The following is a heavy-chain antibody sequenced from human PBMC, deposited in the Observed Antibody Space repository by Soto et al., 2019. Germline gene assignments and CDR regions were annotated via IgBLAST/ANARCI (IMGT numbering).Heavy chain of an antibody. CDR1: GFTFRTFA. Sequence: EVQVLESGGGLVQPGGAVRPPCAALGFTFRTFAMGWVRRVPGKGLEWVSAITGGGDSTWSADSVKGRFTISRENSRTTLYLQMSSLRADDTAVYYCAKGSASGSTYFFDFWGQGTLVTVSS. J-gene: IGHJ4*02. CDR3: AKGSASGSTYFFDF. V-gene: IGHV3-23*01. D-gene: IGHD6-25*01. CDR2: ITGGGDST.